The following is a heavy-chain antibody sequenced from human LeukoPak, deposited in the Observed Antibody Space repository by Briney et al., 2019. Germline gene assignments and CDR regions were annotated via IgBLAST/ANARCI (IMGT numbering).Heavy chain of an antibody. CDR3: AREWVGYCSSTSRSNWFDP. J-gene: IGHJ5*02. Sequence: GGSLRLSCAAPGFTFSDYYMSWIRQAPGKGLEWVSYISSSGSTIYYADSVKGRFTIYRDNAKNSLYLQMNSLRAEDTAVYYCAREWVGYCSSTSRSNWFDPWGQGTLVTVSS. CDR1: GFTFSDYY. V-gene: IGHV3-11*01. D-gene: IGHD2-2*01. CDR2: ISSSGSTI.